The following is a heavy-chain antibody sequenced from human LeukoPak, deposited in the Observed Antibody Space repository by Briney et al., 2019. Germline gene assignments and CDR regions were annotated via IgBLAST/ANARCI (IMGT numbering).Heavy chain of an antibody. CDR1: GGSFSGYY. CDR3: ARERRIRGVRVDY. J-gene: IGHJ4*02. CDR2: INHSGST. V-gene: IGHV4-34*01. D-gene: IGHD3-10*01. Sequence: SETLSLTCAVYGGSFSGYYWSWIRQPPGKGLEWIGEINHSGSTNYNPSLKSRVTISVDTSKNQFSLKLSSVTAADTAVYYCARERRIRGVRVDYWGQGTLVTVSS.